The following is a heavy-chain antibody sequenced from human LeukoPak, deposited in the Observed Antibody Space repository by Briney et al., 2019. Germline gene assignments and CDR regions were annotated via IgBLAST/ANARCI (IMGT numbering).Heavy chain of an antibody. Sequence: GGSLRLSCAASGFTFSYYGLDWVRQAPGKGLEWVSIIYSGGTTYYADSVKGRFTISRDNSKNTLYLQMNSLRAEDTAVYYCARYGSGFDYWGQGTLVTVSS. CDR3: ARYGSGFDY. V-gene: IGHV3-53*01. CDR2: IYSGGTT. J-gene: IGHJ4*02. CDR1: GFTFSYYG. D-gene: IGHD3-10*01.